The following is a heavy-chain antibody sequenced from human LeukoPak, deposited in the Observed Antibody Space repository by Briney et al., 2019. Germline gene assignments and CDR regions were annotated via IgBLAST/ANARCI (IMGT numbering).Heavy chain of an antibody. CDR3: ARLKINHGWKGGMDY. V-gene: IGHV3-20*04. J-gene: IGHJ4*02. CDR1: GFTFDDYG. D-gene: IGHD1-1*01. Sequence: PGGSLRLSCAASGFTFDDYGMTWVRQVPGKGLEWVSNINWNGATTNYADSVKGRFTISRDNAKNSLYLQMNSLRAEDTAFYYCARLKINHGWKGGMDYWGQGTLVTVSS. CDR2: INWNGATT.